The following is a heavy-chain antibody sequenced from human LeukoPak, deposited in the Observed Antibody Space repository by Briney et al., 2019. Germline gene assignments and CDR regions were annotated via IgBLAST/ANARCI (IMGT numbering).Heavy chain of an antibody. CDR1: GGSISSSSYY. CDR2: IKQDGSEK. Sequence: PSETLSLTCTVSGGSISSSSYYWGWVRQAPGKGLEWVASIKQDGSEKYYVDSVKGRFTISRDNTRNSLYLQMNSLRAEDTAVYYCASPEWLPDSIDIWGQGTMVTVSS. CDR3: ASPEWLPDSIDI. V-gene: IGHV3-7*01. J-gene: IGHJ3*02. D-gene: IGHD3-3*01.